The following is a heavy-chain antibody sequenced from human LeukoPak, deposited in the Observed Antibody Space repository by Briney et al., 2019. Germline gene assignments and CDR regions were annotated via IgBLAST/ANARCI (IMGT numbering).Heavy chain of an antibody. D-gene: IGHD5-12*01. J-gene: IGHJ4*02. CDR3: ASLTWYGGYDYFDY. CDR1: GYAFITYG. CDR2: ISPYNGNT. V-gene: IGHV1-18*01. Sequence: ASVKVSCKASGYAFITYGISWVRQAPGQGLEWMGWISPYNGNTNYAQKLQGRVTMTRDTSTSTVYMELSSLRSEDTAVYYCASLTWYGGYDYFDYWGQGTLVTVSS.